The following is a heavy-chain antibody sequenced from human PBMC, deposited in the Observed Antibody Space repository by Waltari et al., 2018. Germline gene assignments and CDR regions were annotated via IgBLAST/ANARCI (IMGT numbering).Heavy chain of an antibody. CDR1: GYTCSSYA. D-gene: IGHD3-10*01. Sequence: EVQLLESGGGLVQPGGSLRLSCAAAGYTCSSYAMSWGRQAPGKGPEWVSAIRGSGGSKYYADSLKGRFTISRDNSKNTLYLQMNSLRAEDTAVYYCASRGRVLVRDPEGWGQGTLVTVSS. CDR2: IRGSGGSK. CDR3: ASRGRVLVRDPEG. J-gene: IGHJ4*02. V-gene: IGHV3-23*01.